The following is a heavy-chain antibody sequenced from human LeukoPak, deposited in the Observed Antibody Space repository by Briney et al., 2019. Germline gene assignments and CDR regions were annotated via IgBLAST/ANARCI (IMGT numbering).Heavy chain of an antibody. D-gene: IGHD2-2*01. J-gene: IGHJ4*02. CDR3: AKDRGIVVIPAADFDY. Sequence: GGSLRLSCAASGFTFSNYGMHWVRQAPGKGREWVAFIRYDGSNQYYADSVKGRFTISRDNSKNTLYLQMNSLRAEDTAVYYCAKDRGIVVIPAADFDYWGQGTLVTVSS. V-gene: IGHV3-30*02. CDR1: GFTFSNYG. CDR2: IRYDGSNQ.